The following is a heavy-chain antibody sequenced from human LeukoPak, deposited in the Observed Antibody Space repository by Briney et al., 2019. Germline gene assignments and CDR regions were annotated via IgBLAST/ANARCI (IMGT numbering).Heavy chain of an antibody. CDR1: GFTFSSYA. V-gene: IGHV3-64D*06. J-gene: IGHJ3*02. Sequence: PGGSLRLSCSASGFTFSSYAMHWVRQAPGKGLGYVSGISINGGSTDYADSVKGRFTISRDSSKNTVYLQMSSLRAEDTAVYYCVKESRVVRGVIMDAFDMWGQGTMVTVSS. D-gene: IGHD3-10*01. CDR2: ISINGGST. CDR3: VKESRVVRGVIMDAFDM.